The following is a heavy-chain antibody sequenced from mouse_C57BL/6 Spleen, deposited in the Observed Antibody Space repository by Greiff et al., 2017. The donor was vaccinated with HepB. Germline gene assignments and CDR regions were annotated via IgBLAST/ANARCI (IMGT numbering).Heavy chain of an antibody. J-gene: IGHJ4*01. Sequence: QVQLKQPGAELVRPGSSVKLSCKASGYTFTSYWLHWVKQRPIQGLEWIGNIDPSDSETHYNQKFKDKATLTVDKSSSTAYMQLSSLTSEDSAVYYCARDYYGSSYEDAMDYWGQGTSVTVSS. CDR3: ARDYYGSSYEDAMDY. CDR1: GYTFTSYW. CDR2: IDPSDSET. V-gene: IGHV1-52*01. D-gene: IGHD1-1*01.